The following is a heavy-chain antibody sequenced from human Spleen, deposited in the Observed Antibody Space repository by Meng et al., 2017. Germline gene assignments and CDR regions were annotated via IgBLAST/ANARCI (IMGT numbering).Heavy chain of an antibody. V-gene: IGHV2-5*02. CDR1: GFSLTTSGVS. J-gene: IGHJ4*02. Sequence: QNTLKESGPTLVKPTQTLTLTCTFSGFSLTTSGVSVGWIRQPPGKALEWLALLYWDDDKRYSPSLRSRLTVTKDTSKNQVVLTMTNMDPVDTATYYCAHRRHRNGNNYGFDYWSQGTLVTVSS. CDR2: LYWDDDK. D-gene: IGHD5-24*01. CDR3: AHRRHRNGNNYGFDY.